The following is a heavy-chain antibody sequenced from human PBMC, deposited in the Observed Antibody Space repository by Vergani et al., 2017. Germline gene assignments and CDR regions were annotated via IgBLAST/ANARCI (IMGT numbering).Heavy chain of an antibody. Sequence: QGQLAQSGAEVKKLGSSVTVSCKASGGTFSSNSISWVRQAPGQGLEWMGRIIPIFGTTSYAQKFQGRVTILADESTSTAYMELSSLRSEDTAVYYCARSSGYYSYYFDFWGQGTLVTVSS. CDR3: ARSSGYYSYYFDF. V-gene: IGHV1-69*13. CDR2: IIPIFGTT. CDR1: GGTFSSNS. D-gene: IGHD3-22*01. J-gene: IGHJ4*02.